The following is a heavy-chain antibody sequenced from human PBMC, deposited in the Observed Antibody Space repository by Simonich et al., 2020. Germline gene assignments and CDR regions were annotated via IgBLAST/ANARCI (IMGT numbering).Heavy chain of an antibody. CDR2: MNTNSGNT. J-gene: IGHJ5*02. Sequence: QVQLVQSGAEVKKPGASVKVSCKASGYTFTSYDINWVRQATGQGLKGMGWMNTNSGNTGNAQKCHGRVTITRNTSISTAYMELSSLRSEDTAVYYCARARYCSSTSCYNWFDPWGQGTLVTVSS. V-gene: IGHV1-8*03. D-gene: IGHD2-2*01. CDR1: GYTFTSYD. CDR3: ARARYCSSTSCYNWFDP.